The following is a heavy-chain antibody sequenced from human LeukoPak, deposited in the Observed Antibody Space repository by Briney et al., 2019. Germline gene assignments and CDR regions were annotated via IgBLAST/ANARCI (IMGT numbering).Heavy chain of an antibody. V-gene: IGHV3-64D*06. CDR2: ISSNGGST. CDR3: AIAAAATEAFDI. J-gene: IGHJ3*02. Sequence: GSLRLSCSASEFTFSTYAMHWVRQAPGKGLEYVSAISSNGGSTYYADSVKGRFTISRDNSKNTLYFQMNSLRAEDTAVYYCAIAAAATEAFDIWGQGTMVTVSA. CDR1: EFTFSTYA. D-gene: IGHD6-13*01.